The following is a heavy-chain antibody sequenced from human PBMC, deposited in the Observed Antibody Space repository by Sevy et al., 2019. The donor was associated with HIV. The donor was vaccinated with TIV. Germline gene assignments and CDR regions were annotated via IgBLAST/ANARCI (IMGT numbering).Heavy chain of an antibody. CDR3: AGVTVRGFDY. D-gene: IGHD3-10*01. J-gene: IGHJ4*02. V-gene: IGHV3-53*01. CDR1: GFTVSSNY. CDR2: LYSGGST. Sequence: GGSLRLSCTASGFTVSSNYMSWVRQAPGKGLEWVSVLYSGGSTYYADSVKGRFTSSGDNSKNTQYLQLNSLRAEDTAVYYCAGVTVRGFDYWGQRTLVTVSS.